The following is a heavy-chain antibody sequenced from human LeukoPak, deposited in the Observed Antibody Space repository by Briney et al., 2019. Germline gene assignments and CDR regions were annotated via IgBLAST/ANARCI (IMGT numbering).Heavy chain of an antibody. CDR3: ARSTLTGTTTGFDY. CDR1: GFTFSSYS. J-gene: IGHJ4*02. V-gene: IGHV3-48*04. CDR2: IRSSSSTI. Sequence: GGSLRLSCAASGFTFSSYSMNWVRQAPGKGLEWVSYIRSSSSTIYYADSVKGRFTISRDNAKNSLYLQMNSLRAEDTAVYYCARSTLTGTTTGFDYWGQGTLVTVSS. D-gene: IGHD1-7*01.